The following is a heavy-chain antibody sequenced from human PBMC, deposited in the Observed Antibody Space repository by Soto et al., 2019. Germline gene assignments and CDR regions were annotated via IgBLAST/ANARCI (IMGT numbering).Heavy chain of an antibody. J-gene: IGHJ6*02. CDR3: ARDASSVVRGLLISRGLDV. CDR2: ISNSGTA. D-gene: IGHD3-10*01. Sequence: PSETLSLTGTVSGGAISSGGDYWSWIRQPPGKGLEWIGYISNSGTAYYNPSLKRRVTISVYTSNNPFSLKLSSVTVADTAVYSCARDASSVVRGLLISRGLDVWGQVTTVTVSS. CDR1: GGAISSGGDY. V-gene: IGHV4-30-4*01.